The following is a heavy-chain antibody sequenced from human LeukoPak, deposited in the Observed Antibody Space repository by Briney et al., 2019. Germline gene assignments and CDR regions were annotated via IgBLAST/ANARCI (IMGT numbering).Heavy chain of an antibody. CDR3: ARRYCSGGSCYPDY. CDR2: IYYSGST. Sequence: SETLSLTCTVSGDSISSYSWSWIRQPPGKGLEWIGYIYYSGSTNYNPSLKSRVTISVETSKNQLSLKLSSVTTADTAVYYCARRYCSGGSCYPDYWGQGTLVTVSS. CDR1: GDSISSYS. J-gene: IGHJ4*02. D-gene: IGHD2-15*01. V-gene: IGHV4-59*08.